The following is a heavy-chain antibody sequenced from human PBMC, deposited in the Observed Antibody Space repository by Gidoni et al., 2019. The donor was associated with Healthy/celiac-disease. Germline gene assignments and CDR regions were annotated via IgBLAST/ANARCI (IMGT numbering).Heavy chain of an antibody. D-gene: IGHD4-17*01. CDR3: ARDTGDDYGDNGAFDI. CDR1: GYTFTSYA. J-gene: IGHJ3*02. CDR2: INTNTGNP. V-gene: IGHV7-4-1*02. Sequence: QVQLVQSGSELKKPGASVKVSCKASGYTFTSYAMNWVRQGLEWMGWINTNTGNPTYAQGFTGRFVFSLDTSVSTAYLQISSLKAEDTAVYYCARDTGDDYGDNGAFDIWGQGTMVTVSS.